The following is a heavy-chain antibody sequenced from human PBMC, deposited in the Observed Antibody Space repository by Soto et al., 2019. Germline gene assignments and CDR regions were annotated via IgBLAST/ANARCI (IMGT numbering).Heavy chain of an antibody. J-gene: IGHJ6*02. CDR2: IYIGGST. Sequence: GGSRRLSCAASGFTVSSNYMSWVRQAPGKGLEWVSVIYIGGSTYYADSVKGRFTISRDNSKNTLYLQMNSLRAEDTAVYYCARDHLAVAGYYYYGMDVWGQGTTVTVSS. V-gene: IGHV3-53*01. CDR1: GFTVSSNY. D-gene: IGHD6-19*01. CDR3: ARDHLAVAGYYYYGMDV.